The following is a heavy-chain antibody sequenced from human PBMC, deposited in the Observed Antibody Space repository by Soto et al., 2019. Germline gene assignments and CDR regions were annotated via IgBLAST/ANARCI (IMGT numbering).Heavy chain of an antibody. J-gene: IGHJ6*02. D-gene: IGHD6-13*01. CDR1: GGTSSNYV. Sequence: SVKVSCKASGGTSSNYVISWVRQAPGQGLEWMGRYIPILNIANYAQEFQGRVTITADKSTSTAYMELSSLRSDDTAVYYCARDHDYSNTWPTYYYYGLDIWGQGTTVTVSS. CDR3: ARDHDYSNTWPTYYYYGLDI. CDR2: YIPILNIA. V-gene: IGHV1-69*04.